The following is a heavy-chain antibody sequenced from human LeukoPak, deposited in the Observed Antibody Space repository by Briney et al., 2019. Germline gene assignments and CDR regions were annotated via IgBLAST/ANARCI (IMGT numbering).Heavy chain of an antibody. V-gene: IGHV1-46*01. D-gene: IGHD4-17*01. CDR1: GYTFTSYY. CDR2: INPSGGST. CDR3: ARESYGDYDTLGWFDP. J-gene: IGHJ5*02. Sequence: ASVEVSCKASGYTFTSYYMHWVRQAPGQGLEWMGIINPSGGSTSYAQKFQGRVTMTRDTSTSTVYMELSSLRSEDTAVYYCARESYGDYDTLGWFDPWGQGTLVTVSS.